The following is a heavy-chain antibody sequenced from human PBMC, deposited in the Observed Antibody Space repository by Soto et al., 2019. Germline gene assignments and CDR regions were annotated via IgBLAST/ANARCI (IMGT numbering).Heavy chain of an antibody. Sequence: QVQLQESGPGLVKPSQTLSLTCTVSGGSISSGGYYWSWIRQHPGKGLEWIGYIYYSGSTYYNPSLKSRVTISVDTSKNQFSLKLSSVTAADTAVYYCARYMGCGGDCYSPYNWFDPWGQGTLVTVSS. D-gene: IGHD2-21*02. J-gene: IGHJ5*02. CDR2: IYYSGST. V-gene: IGHV4-31*03. CDR1: GGSISSGGYY. CDR3: ARYMGCGGDCYSPYNWFDP.